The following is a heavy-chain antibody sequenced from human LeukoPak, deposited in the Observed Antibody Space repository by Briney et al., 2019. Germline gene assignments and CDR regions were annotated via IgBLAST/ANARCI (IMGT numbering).Heavy chain of an antibody. D-gene: IGHD3-22*01. CDR3: ARGGSSGYNYNAFDI. J-gene: IGHJ3*02. Sequence: GGSLRLPCAASGFTFSGHEMNWVRQAPGKGLEWISYISIPGSNIYYADSVKGRFTISRDNAKNSLYLQMNSLRAEDTAVYYCARGGSSGYNYNAFDIWGPGTMVTVSS. CDR2: ISIPGSNI. V-gene: IGHV3-48*03. CDR1: GFTFSGHE.